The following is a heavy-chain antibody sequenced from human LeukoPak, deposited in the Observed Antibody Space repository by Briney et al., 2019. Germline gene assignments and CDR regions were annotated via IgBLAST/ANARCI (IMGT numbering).Heavy chain of an antibody. CDR1: GFTFSSYG. Sequence: GGSLRLSCRASGFTFSSYGMHWVRQAAGKGLEWVAVIWYDGSNKYYADSVKGRFTISRDNSKNTLHLQINTLRAEDTAVYYCARDWEAVVTFDYWGQGTLVTVSS. CDR3: ARDWEAVVTFDY. J-gene: IGHJ4*02. CDR2: IWYDGSNK. V-gene: IGHV3-33*01. D-gene: IGHD2-21*02.